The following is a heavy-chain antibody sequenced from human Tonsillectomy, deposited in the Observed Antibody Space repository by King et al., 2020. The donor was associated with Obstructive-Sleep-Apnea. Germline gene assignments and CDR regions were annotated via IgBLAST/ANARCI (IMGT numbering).Heavy chain of an antibody. CDR3: ARVRERKPGSSWYGANWFDP. V-gene: IGHV3-11*01. D-gene: IGHD6-13*01. J-gene: IGHJ5*02. CDR1: GFTFSDYY. CDR2: ISSSGSNI. Sequence: VQLVESGGGLVKPGGSLRLSCAASGFTFSDYYMSWIRQAPGKGLEWVSYISSSGSNIYYADSVKGRFTISRDNAKNSLYLQMNSLRAEDTAVYYCARVRERKPGSSWYGANWFDPWGQGTLVTVSS.